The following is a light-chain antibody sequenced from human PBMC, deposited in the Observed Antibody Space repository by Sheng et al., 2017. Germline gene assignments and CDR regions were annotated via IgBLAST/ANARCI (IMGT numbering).Light chain of an antibody. J-gene: IGLJ2*01. Sequence: SSELTQDPAVSVALGQTVRITCQGDSLRTYYVSWYQQKPGQAPVLVIYGKDNRPSGIPGRFSGSSSGNIASLTITGAQAEDEADYYCNSRDSSGKHPVFGGGTKVTVL. CDR3: NSRDSSGKHPV. CDR1: SLRTYY. CDR2: GKD. V-gene: IGLV3-19*01.